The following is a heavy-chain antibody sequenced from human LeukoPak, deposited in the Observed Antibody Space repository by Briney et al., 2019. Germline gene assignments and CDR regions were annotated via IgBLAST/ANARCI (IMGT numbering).Heavy chain of an antibody. V-gene: IGHV3-74*01. D-gene: IGHD2-2*01. CDR3: AKDLPAAYFDY. J-gene: IGHJ4*02. Sequence: GGSLRLSCAASGFTFSTYWMHWVRQDPGKGLVWVSRISSDASITSYADPVKGRFTISRDNAKNTLYLQMNSLRAEDTALYYCAKDLPAAYFDYWGQGTLVTVSS. CDR2: ISSDASIT. CDR1: GFTFSTYW.